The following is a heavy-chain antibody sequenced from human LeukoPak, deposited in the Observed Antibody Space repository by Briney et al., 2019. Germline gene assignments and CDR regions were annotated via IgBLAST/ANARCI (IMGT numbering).Heavy chain of an antibody. CDR3: ARHRGSKASSFDY. CDR2: IYPGDSDT. V-gene: IGHV5-51*01. J-gene: IGHJ4*02. CDR1: GYSFTSYW. Sequence: GESLKISCKGSGYSFTSYWIGWVRQMPGKGLEWMGIIYPGDSDTRYSPSFQGQVTISADKSISTAYLQWRSLKASDTAMYYCARHRGSKASSFDYWGQGTLVTVSS. D-gene: IGHD6-6*01.